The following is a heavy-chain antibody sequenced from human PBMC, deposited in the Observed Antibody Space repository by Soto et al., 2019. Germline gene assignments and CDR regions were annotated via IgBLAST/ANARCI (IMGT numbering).Heavy chain of an antibody. Sequence: SETLSLTCTVSGGSISGDYWSWIRQPPGKGLEWIGYIYNSETTNYNPSLKSRVTISIDTSKNQFSLKLTSLTATDTAVYYCTRGGASSRWLDPWGQGTLVTVSS. D-gene: IGHD6-13*01. CDR3: TRGGASSRWLDP. J-gene: IGHJ5*02. V-gene: IGHV4-59*01. CDR1: GGSISGDY. CDR2: IYNSETT.